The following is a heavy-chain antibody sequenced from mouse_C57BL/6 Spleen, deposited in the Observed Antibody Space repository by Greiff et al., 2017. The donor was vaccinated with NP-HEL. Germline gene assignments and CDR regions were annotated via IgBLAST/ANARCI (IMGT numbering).Heavy chain of an antibody. CDR1: GYTFTDYY. Sequence: EVQLQQSGPELVKPGASVKISCKASGYTFTDYYMNWVKQSHGKSLEWIGDINPNNGGTSYNQKFKGKATLTVDKSSSTAYMELRSLTSEDSAVYYCARCRLWLRRGAMDYWGQGTSVTVSS. CDR2: INPNNGGT. D-gene: IGHD2-2*01. J-gene: IGHJ4*01. CDR3: ARCRLWLRRGAMDY. V-gene: IGHV1-26*01.